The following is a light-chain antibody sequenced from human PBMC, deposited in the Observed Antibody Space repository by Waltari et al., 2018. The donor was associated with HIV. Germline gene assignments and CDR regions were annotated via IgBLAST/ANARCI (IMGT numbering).Light chain of an antibody. CDR3: QHRSNWPLT. V-gene: IGKV3-11*01. J-gene: IGKJ4*01. CDR1: QSVSSY. Sequence: EIVLTQSPGTLSLSPGERATLSCRASQSVSSYLAWYQRKPGQAPRLLIYDASNRATGIPARFSGSGSGTDFTLTISSLEPEDFAVYYCQHRSNWPLTFGGGTKVEIK. CDR2: DAS.